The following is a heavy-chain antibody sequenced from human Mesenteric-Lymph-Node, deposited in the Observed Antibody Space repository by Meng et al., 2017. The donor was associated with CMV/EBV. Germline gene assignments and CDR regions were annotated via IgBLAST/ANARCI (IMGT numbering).Heavy chain of an antibody. Sequence: GESLKISCTSSRVSFSDYEMNWVRQAPGKGLEWLSYISSDNVIYYADSVKGRFSVSRDNRKNTMYLQMDNLSAEDTAVYYCAKDGRRGTVTTWLGMDVWGQGTTVTVSS. CDR3: AKDGRRGTVTTWLGMDV. J-gene: IGHJ6*02. D-gene: IGHD4-11*01. CDR2: ISSDNVI. CDR1: RVSFSDYE. V-gene: IGHV3-48*03.